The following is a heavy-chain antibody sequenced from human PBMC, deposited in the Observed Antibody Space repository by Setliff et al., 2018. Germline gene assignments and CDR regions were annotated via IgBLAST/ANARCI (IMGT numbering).Heavy chain of an antibody. CDR3: ATLRPYYDILTGYYRPEFSGAFDI. CDR2: FDPEDGET. Sequence: ASVKVSCKVSGYTLTELSMYWVRQAPGKGLEWMGGFDPEDGETIYAQKFQGRVTMTEDTSTDTAYMELSSLRSEDTAVYYCATLRPYYDILTGYYRPEFSGAFDIWGQGTMVTVSS. V-gene: IGHV1-24*01. CDR1: GYTLTELS. D-gene: IGHD3-9*01. J-gene: IGHJ3*02.